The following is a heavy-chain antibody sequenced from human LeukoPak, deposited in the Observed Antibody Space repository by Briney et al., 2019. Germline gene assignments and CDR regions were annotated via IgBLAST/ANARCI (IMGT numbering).Heavy chain of an antibody. Sequence: SETLSLTCAVYGGSFSGYYRSWIRQPPGKGLEWIGEINHSGSTNYNPSLKSRVTISVDTSKNQFSLKLSSVTAADTAVYYCARGVGYSSGWYRLGYWGQGTLVTVSS. CDR3: ARGVGYSSGWYRLGY. CDR1: GGSFSGYY. D-gene: IGHD6-19*01. J-gene: IGHJ4*02. V-gene: IGHV4-34*01. CDR2: INHSGST.